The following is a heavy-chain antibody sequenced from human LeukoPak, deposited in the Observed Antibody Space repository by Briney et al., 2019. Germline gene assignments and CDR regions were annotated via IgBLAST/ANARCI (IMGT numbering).Heavy chain of an antibody. J-gene: IGHJ6*03. CDR3: ARGGPCQQAYMDV. D-gene: IGHD6-13*01. CDR1: GFTFSSYA. CDR2: ISYDGSNK. Sequence: PGGSLRLSCAASGFTFSSYAMHWVRQAPGKGLEWVAVISYDGSNKYYADSVKGRFTISRDNSKNTLYLQMNSLRAEDTAVYYCARGGPCQQAYMDVWGKGTTVTVSS. V-gene: IGHV3-30*04.